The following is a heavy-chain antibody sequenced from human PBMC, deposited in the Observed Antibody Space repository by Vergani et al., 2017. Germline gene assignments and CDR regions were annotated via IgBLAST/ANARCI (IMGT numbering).Heavy chain of an antibody. J-gene: IGHJ1*01. D-gene: IGHD1-26*01. Sequence: QVQLQESGPGLVKPPGNLSLPCAVFGDSISSNNCWPWVRQPPGKGLEWIGEICHTEDTKYSPSLKSRITISVDTSKNQFSLKLSCVTAADTAVYYCASRIVGASGDEYFQHWGQGTLVIVSS. CDR3: ASRIVGASGDEYFQH. V-gene: IGHV4-4*03. CDR1: GDSISSNNC. CDR2: ICHTEDT.